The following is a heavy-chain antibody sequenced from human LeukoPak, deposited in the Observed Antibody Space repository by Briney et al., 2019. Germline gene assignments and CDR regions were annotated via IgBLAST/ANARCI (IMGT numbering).Heavy chain of an antibody. Sequence: ASVKVSCKASGYTFTSYDINWVRQATGQGLEWMGWMNPNSGNTGYAQKFQGRVAMTRNTSISTAYMELSSLRCEDTAVYYCARGNPRGPGIAAAGPYYYYMDVWGKGTTVTISS. CDR3: ARGNPRGPGIAAAGPYYYYMDV. CDR1: GYTFTSYD. V-gene: IGHV1-8*01. J-gene: IGHJ6*03. D-gene: IGHD6-13*01. CDR2: MNPNSGNT.